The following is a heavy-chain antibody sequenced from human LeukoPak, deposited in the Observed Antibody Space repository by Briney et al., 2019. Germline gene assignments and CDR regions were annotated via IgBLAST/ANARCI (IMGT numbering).Heavy chain of an antibody. CDR1: GGSISSYY. V-gene: IGHV4-4*07. J-gene: IGHJ6*02. CDR3: AGDPRCSGGSCYSGYYYYGMDV. CDR2: IYTSVST. Sequence: PSETLSLTCTVSGGSISSYYWSWIRQPAGKALEWIGRIYTSVSTNYNPSLKSRVTMSVDTSKNQFSLKLSSVTAADTAVYYCAGDPRCSGGSCYSGYYYYGMDVWGQGTTVTVSS. D-gene: IGHD2-15*01.